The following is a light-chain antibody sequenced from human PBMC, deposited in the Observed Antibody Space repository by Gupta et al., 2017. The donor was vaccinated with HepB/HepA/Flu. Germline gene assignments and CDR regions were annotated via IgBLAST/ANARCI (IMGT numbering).Light chain of an antibody. Sequence: EIVLTQSPGTLSLSPGERATLSCRASQSVRNNWLAWYRQKPGQTPKLLIYGESTRATGIPDRFSASGSGTDFFLTISRLEPEDFAVYYCHQDGSSPRTFGQGTKVEIK. J-gene: IGKJ1*01. CDR2: GES. CDR3: HQDGSSPRT. V-gene: IGKV3-20*01. CDR1: QSVRNNW.